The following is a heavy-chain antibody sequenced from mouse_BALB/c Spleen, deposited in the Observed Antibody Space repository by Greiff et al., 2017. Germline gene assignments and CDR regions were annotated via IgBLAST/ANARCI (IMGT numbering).Heavy chain of an antibody. V-gene: IGHV1-63*01. Sequence: VQLQQSGAELVRPGTSVKISCKASGYAFTNYWLGWVKQRPGHGLEWIGDIYPGSGNTYYNEKFKGKATLTADKSSSTAYMQLSSLTSEDSAVYFCARSNGYYFAYWGQGTLVTVSA. CDR1: GYAFTNYW. CDR2: IYPGSGNT. J-gene: IGHJ3*01. D-gene: IGHD2-3*01. CDR3: ARSNGYYFAY.